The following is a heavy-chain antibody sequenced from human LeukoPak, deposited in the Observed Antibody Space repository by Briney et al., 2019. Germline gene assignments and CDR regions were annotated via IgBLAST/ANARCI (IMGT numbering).Heavy chain of an antibody. Sequence: PSETLSLTCLVSGGSIRSGNYYWSWIRQPPGKGLEWIGYIYYSGSTNYNPSLKSRVTISLDTSKNQFSLKLSSVTAADTAVYYCARAPILTGYFGIDAFDIWGQGTKVTVSS. D-gene: IGHD3-9*01. J-gene: IGHJ3*02. V-gene: IGHV4-61*01. CDR2: IYYSGST. CDR1: GGSIRSGNYY. CDR3: ARAPILTGYFGIDAFDI.